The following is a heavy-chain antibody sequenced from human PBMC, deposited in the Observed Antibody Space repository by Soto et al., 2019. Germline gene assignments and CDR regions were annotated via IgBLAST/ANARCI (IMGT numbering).Heavy chain of an antibody. V-gene: IGHV4-34*01. CDR1: GRSFSGYY. CDR3: ARVVPAAIFVTDWFDL. J-gene: IGHJ5*02. Sequence: XETLSPTCPVYGRSFSGYYWGWIRQPPGKGLEGMGEINHSGSTNYNPSLKSRGTISVDTAKNQFSLKLSSVTAADTAVYYCARVVPAAIFVTDWFDLWGQGTLVTVSS. D-gene: IGHD2-2*01. CDR2: INHSGST.